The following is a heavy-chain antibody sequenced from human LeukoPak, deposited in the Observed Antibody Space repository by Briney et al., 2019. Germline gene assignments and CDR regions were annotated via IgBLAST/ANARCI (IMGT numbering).Heavy chain of an antibody. CDR2: IKQDGSEK. V-gene: IGHV3-7*01. CDR3: ARLGPGMNFFYLDF. D-gene: IGHD3-10*01. Sequence: GGSLRLSCAASGFTFSSYWMSWVRQAPGKGLEWVANIKQDGSEKYYVDSVKGRFTISRDNAKNSLYLQMNSLRAEDTALYYCARLGPGMNFFYLDFWGQGTLVTVSS. CDR1: GFTFSSYW. J-gene: IGHJ4*02.